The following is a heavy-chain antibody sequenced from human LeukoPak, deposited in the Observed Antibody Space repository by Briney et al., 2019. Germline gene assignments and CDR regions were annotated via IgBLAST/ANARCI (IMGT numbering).Heavy chain of an antibody. V-gene: IGHV3-23*01. CDR1: GFTFSSYA. CDR3: AKDQTGPYYYGMDV. CDR2: ISGSGGST. J-gene: IGHJ6*02. Sequence: PGGSLRLSCAASGFTFSSYAMSWVRQAPGKGREWVSAISGSGGSTYYADSVKGRFTISRDNSKNTLYLQMNSLRAEDTAVYYCAKDQTGPYYYGMDVWGQGTTVTVSS.